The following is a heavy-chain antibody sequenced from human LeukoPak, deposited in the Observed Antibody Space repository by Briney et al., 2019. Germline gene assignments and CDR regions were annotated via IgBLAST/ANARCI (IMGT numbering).Heavy chain of an antibody. V-gene: IGHV1-69*04. D-gene: IGHD5-24*01. CDR3: ARDTLSRGRWLQFLDFFEAPNPGLRSST. Sequence: ASVKVSCKASGGTFSSYAISWVRQAPGQGREWKGRIIPILGIANYAQKFQGRVTITADKSTSTDYMELSSLRSEDTAVYYCARDTLSRGRWLQFLDFFEAPNPGLRSSTGGQGTLVTVSS. CDR2: IIPILGIA. J-gene: IGHJ4*02. CDR1: GGTFSSYA.